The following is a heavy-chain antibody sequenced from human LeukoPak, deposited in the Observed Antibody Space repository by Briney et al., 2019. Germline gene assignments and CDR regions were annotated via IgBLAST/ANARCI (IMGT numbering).Heavy chain of an antibody. CDR1: DDSITSYS. Sequence: PSETLSLTCSVSDDSITSYSWSWIRQPAGKGLEWIGRIHASGSSDYDPSLKSRVTMSVDTSKHQISLKVTSVSAADTAVYYCARVNPHENTIDYWGQGTLVTVSS. D-gene: IGHD2-2*01. CDR2: IHASGSS. CDR3: ARVNPHENTIDY. J-gene: IGHJ4*02. V-gene: IGHV4-4*07.